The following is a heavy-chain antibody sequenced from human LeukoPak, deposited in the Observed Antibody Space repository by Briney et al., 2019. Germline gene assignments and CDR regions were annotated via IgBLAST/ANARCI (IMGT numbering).Heavy chain of an antibody. CDR2: IYTSGSS. Sequence: SETLSLTCTVSGGSISSYYWSWIRQFAGKGLEWIGRIYTSGSSNYNPSLKSRVTMSVDTPKNQFSLKVSPVTAADTAVYYCARAPPPSGYDYDPYFDYWGQGTLVTVSS. D-gene: IGHD5-12*01. V-gene: IGHV4-4*07. CDR1: GGSISSYY. J-gene: IGHJ4*02. CDR3: ARAPPPSGYDYDPYFDY.